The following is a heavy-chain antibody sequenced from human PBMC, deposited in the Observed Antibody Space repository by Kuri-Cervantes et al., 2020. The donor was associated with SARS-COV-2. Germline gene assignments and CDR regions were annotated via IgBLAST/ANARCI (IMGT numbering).Heavy chain of an antibody. V-gene: IGHV4-59*01. CDR1: GGSISSYY. CDR3: ARERGGQWLVRLGYFDY. CDR2: IYYSGST. D-gene: IGHD6-19*01. Sequence: SETLSLTCTASGGSISSYYWSWIRQPPGKGLEWIGYIYYSGSTNYNPSLKSRVTISVDTSKNQFSLKLSSVTAADTAVYYCARERGGQWLVRLGYFDYWGQGTLVTVSS. J-gene: IGHJ4*02.